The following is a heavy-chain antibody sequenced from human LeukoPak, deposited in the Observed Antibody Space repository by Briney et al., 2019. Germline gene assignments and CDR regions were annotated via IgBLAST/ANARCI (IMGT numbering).Heavy chain of an antibody. Sequence: GGSLRLSCAASGFTFSSYGMSWVRQAPGKGLEWVSVIYSGGSTYYADSVKGRFTISRDNSKNTMYLQMNSLRAEDTAVYYCARDHYGDYSDWGQGTLVTVSS. CDR1: GFTFSSYG. CDR3: ARDHYGDYSD. J-gene: IGHJ4*02. D-gene: IGHD4-17*01. CDR2: IYSGGST. V-gene: IGHV3-53*01.